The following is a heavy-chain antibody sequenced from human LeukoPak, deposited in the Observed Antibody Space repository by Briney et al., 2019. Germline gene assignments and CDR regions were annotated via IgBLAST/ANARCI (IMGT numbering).Heavy chain of an antibody. CDR1: GFTFSSYS. D-gene: IGHD2-21*02. V-gene: IGHV3-30*03. J-gene: IGHJ4*02. CDR2: VSYDGRSK. CDR3: ARAPAFCGGDCYPARLDS. Sequence: PGGSLRLSCTASGFTFSSYSMNWVRQAPGKGLEWVAIVSYDGRSKYHADSVKGRFIISRDDSKNTLYLQMNSLRAEDTALYYCARAPAFCGGDCYPARLDSWGQGTLVTVSS.